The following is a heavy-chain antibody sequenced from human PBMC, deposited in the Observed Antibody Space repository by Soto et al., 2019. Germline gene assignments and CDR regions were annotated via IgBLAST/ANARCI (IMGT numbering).Heavy chain of an antibody. V-gene: IGHV3-30-3*01. J-gene: IGHJ4*02. CDR3: ARDDYYDRSGLDY. CDR1: GFTFSSYA. Sequence: PGGSLRLSCAASGFTFSSYAMHWVRQAPGKGLEWVAVISYDGSNKYYADSVKGRFTISRDNSKNTLYLQMNSLRAEDTALYYCARDDYYDRSGLDYWGQGTLVTVSS. CDR2: ISYDGSNK. D-gene: IGHD3-22*01.